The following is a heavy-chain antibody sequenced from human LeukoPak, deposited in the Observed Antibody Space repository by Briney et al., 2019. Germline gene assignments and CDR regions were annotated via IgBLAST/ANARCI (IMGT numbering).Heavy chain of an antibody. CDR2: IKQDGSEK. D-gene: IGHD3-3*01. V-gene: IGHV3-7*01. CDR1: GFSLSSYG. Sequence: GGSLRLSCAASGFSLSSYGMHWVRQAPGKGLEWVANIKQDGSEKYYVDSVKGRFTISRDNAKNSLYLQMNSLRAEDTAVYYCARDTLHDFWSGYYHTLGNYYYYKDVWGKGTTVTVSS. CDR3: ARDTLHDFWSGYYHTLGNYYYYKDV. J-gene: IGHJ6*03.